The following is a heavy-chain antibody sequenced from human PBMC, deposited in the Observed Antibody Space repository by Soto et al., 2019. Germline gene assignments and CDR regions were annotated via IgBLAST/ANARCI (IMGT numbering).Heavy chain of an antibody. J-gene: IGHJ2*01. D-gene: IGHD5-18*01. CDR2: ISYDGSNK. CDR1: GFTFSSYG. V-gene: IGHV3-30*18. Sequence: QVQLVESAGGVVQPGRSLRLSCAASGFTFSSYGMHWVRQAPGKGLEWVAVISYDGSNKYYADSVKGRFTISRNNSKNTLYRQMNSLRAEDTAVYYCAKHTRILLNWYFGLCGRGTLVTVSS. CDR3: AKHTRILLNWYFGL.